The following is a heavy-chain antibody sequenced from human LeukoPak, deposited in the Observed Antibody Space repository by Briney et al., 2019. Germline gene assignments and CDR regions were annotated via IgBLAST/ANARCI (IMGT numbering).Heavy chain of an antibody. CDR2: IIPIFGTA. D-gene: IGHD4-23*01. V-gene: IGHV1-69*13. CDR3: ARVHGGATLDY. J-gene: IGHJ4*02. CDR1: GGTFSSYA. Sequence: SVKVSCKASGGTFSSYAISWVRQAPGQGLEWMGGIIPIFGTANYAQKFQGRVTITADESTSTTYMELSSLRSEDTVVYYCARVHGGATLDYWGQGTLVTVSS.